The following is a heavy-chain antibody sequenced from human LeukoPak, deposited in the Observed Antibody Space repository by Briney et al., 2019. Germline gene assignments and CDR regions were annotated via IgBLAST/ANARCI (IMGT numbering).Heavy chain of an antibody. CDR2: IIPIFGTA. J-gene: IGHJ5*02. CDR3: ARDNFAVATNWFDP. V-gene: IGHV1-69*13. Sequence: GASVKVSCKASGGTFIIYAISWVRQALGQGLEWMGGIIPIFGTANYAQKFQGRVTITADESTSTAYMELSSLRSEDTAVYYCARDNFAVATNWFDPWGQGTLVTVSS. CDR1: GGTFIIYA. D-gene: IGHD5-12*01.